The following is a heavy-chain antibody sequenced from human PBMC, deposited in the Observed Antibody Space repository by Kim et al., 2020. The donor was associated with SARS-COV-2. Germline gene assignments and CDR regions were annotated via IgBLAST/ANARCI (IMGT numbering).Heavy chain of an antibody. D-gene: IGHD1-1*01. CDR3: TRVPGTTSAFWDAVDI. J-gene: IGHJ3*02. V-gene: IGHV3-73*01. Sequence: GGSLRLSCAASDFTFSDSAMHWVRQASGKGLEWFGRIRSKSNSYATAYAASVKGRFTISRDDSKHTAYLQMNSLKTEDTAVYYCTRVPGTTSAFWDAVDIWGQGTMVTVSS. CDR2: IRSKSNSYAT. CDR1: DFTFSDSA.